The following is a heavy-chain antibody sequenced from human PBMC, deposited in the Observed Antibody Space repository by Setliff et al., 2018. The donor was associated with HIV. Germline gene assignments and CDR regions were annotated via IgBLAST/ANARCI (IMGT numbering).Heavy chain of an antibody. CDR1: GYSFTSYW. CDR2: IYPGDSDT. CDR3: ARPRGNDYAGSGFDN. D-gene: IGHD2-2*01. J-gene: IGHJ4*02. V-gene: IGHV5-51*01. Sequence: GESLKISCKGSGYSFTSYWIGWVRQMPGKGLERMGIIYPGDSDTRYSPSFQGQVTISADKSINTAYLQWTTLKASDSAMYYCARPRGNDYAGSGFDNWGQGTLVTVSS.